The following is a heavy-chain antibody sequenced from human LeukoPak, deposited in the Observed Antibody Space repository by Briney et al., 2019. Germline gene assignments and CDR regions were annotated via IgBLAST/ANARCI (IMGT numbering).Heavy chain of an antibody. CDR1: GYTLISYA. D-gene: IGHD2-8*01. J-gene: IGHJ4*02. V-gene: IGHV7-4-1*02. CDR3: ARGQLCCTNGVCYRYHFDY. Sequence: ASVKVSCTASGYTLISYAMNWVRQAPGQELEWMGWINTDTGNPTYAQGFAGRFVFSLDTSVSTAYLQISSLKAEDTAVYYCARGQLCCTNGVCYRYHFDYWGQGTLVTVSS. CDR2: INTDTGNP.